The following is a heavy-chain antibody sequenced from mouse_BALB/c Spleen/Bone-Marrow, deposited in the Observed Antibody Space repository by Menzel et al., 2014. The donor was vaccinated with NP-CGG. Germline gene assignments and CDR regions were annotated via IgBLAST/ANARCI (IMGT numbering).Heavy chain of an antibody. CDR3: ARGGISVDY. V-gene: IGHV1-80*01. CDR1: GYVFSTYW. CDR2: IYPGDGDT. J-gene: IGHJ2*01. Sequence: QVQLQQSGAELVRPGSSVKISCKSSGYVFSTYWINWVKQRPGQGLEWIGQIYPGDGDTDFNGKFKDKATLTADESSNTAYMQLSSLTSGDSAVYFCARGGISVDYWGQGTTLTVSS.